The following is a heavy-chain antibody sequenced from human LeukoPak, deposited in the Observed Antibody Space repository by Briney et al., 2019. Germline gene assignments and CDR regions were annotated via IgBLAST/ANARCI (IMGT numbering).Heavy chain of an antibody. D-gene: IGHD3-10*01. V-gene: IGHV4-4*07. CDR2: IYTSAST. Sequence: SQTLSLTCTVSGGSISSYYWSWIRQPAGKGLEWIGRIYTSASTNYNPSLKSRVTISVDTSKNQSSLKLSSVTAADTAVYYCARSVWGAMSGYYYYMDVWGKGTTVTISS. CDR3: ARSVWGAMSGYYYYMDV. CDR1: GGSISSYY. J-gene: IGHJ6*03.